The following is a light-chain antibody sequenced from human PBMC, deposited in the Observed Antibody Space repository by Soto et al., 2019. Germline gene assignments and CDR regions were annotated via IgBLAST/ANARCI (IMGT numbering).Light chain of an antibody. J-gene: IGLJ2*01. CDR1: SSDVGSYNL. Sequence: QSALTQPASVSGSPRQSITISRTGTSSDVGSYNLVSWYQQHPGKAPKLMIYEGSKRPSGVSNRFSGSKSGNTASLTISGLQAEDEADYYCCSYAGSSTWVFGGGTKVTVL. V-gene: IGLV2-23*01. CDR2: EGS. CDR3: CSYAGSSTWV.